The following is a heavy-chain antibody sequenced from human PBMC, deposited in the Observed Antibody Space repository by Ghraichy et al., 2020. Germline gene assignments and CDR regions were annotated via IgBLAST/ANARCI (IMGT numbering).Heavy chain of an antibody. CDR1: GFAFPTYA. V-gene: IGHV3-23*01. Sequence: GESQNISCAASGFAFPTYAMTWVRQAPGKGLDWGSTISGSSSSTYYADSVKGRFTISRDNSKNTLYLQMSSLRAGDTAVYYCAAGYGYWGQGTLVTVSS. J-gene: IGHJ4*02. D-gene: IGHD5-18*01. CDR3: AAGYGY. CDR2: ISGSSSST.